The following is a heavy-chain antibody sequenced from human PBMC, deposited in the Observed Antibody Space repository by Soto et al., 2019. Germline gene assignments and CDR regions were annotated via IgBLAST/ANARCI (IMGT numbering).Heavy chain of an antibody. CDR3: ATDRGGSPFDF. CDR2: IWNDGSQR. V-gene: IGHV3-33*03. J-gene: IGHJ4*02. D-gene: IGHD2-15*01. CDR1: GFAFNIYG. Sequence: QVQLVESGGGVVQPGTSLQLSCAASGFAFNIYGMDWVRQAPGEGLEWVAVIWNDGSQRYYRDSVKGRFTISKDNSKNTLYLQMNSLRVEDTAVYYCATDRGGSPFDFWGQGTLFTVSS.